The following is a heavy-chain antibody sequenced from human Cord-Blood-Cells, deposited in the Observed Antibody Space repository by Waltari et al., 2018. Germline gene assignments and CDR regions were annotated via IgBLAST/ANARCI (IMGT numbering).Heavy chain of an antibody. V-gene: IGHV3-53*02. CDR2: IYSCGST. J-gene: IGHJ4*02. CDR3: ARGWGEYSSSSFDY. Sequence: EVKLVETGGGLIQTGGSLRLSCAASGFTVSSNYMSWARQAPGKGLEWISVIYSCGSTDDADSVEGRFTISRDNSKNTLYLQRNSLRAEDTAVYYCARGWGEYSSSSFDYWGQGTLVTVSS. D-gene: IGHD6-6*01. CDR1: GFTVSSNY.